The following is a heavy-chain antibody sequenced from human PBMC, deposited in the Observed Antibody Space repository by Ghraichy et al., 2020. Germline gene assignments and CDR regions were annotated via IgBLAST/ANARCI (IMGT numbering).Heavy chain of an antibody. CDR2: ISRTSTYI. Sequence: LSLTCAASGFTFSTYSMNWVRQAPGKGLEWVSSISRTSTYIYYADPVKGRFTISRDNARNSLYLQMSSLRAEDTAVYYCAREAGYSGYESGYWGQGTLVTVSS. J-gene: IGHJ4*02. V-gene: IGHV3-21*01. CDR3: AREAGYSGYESGY. D-gene: IGHD5-12*01. CDR1: GFTFSTYS.